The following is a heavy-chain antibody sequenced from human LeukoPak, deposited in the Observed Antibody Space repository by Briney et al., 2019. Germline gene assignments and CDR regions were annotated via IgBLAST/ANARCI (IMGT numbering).Heavy chain of an antibody. Sequence: SQTLSLTCAISGDSVSSNSAAWNWLRQSPSRGLEWLGRTYYRSKWYNDYAASVKSRIAINPETSKNQFSLQLNSVTPEDTAVYYCARGWEFTLWGQGTLVTVSS. D-gene: IGHD1-26*01. CDR1: GDSVSSNSAA. CDR2: TYYRSKWYN. V-gene: IGHV6-1*01. CDR3: ARGWEFTL. J-gene: IGHJ4*02.